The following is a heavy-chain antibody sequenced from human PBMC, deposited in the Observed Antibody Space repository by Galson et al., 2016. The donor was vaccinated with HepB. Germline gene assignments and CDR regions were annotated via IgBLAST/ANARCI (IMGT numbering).Heavy chain of an antibody. CDR2: IYYSGST. CDR3: SRQGATIISYFDY. V-gene: IGHV4-39*01. D-gene: IGHD1-26*01. Sequence: ETLSLTCTVSGGSISSSSYYWGWIRQPPGKGLEWIGSIYYSGSTYYNPSLKSRVTISVDTSKNQFSLKLSSVTAADTAVYYCSRQGATIISYFDYWGQGTLVTVSS. CDR1: GGSISSSSYY. J-gene: IGHJ4*02.